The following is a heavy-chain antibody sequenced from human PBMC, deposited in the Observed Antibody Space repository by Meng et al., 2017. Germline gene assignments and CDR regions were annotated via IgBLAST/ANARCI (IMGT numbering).Heavy chain of an antibody. D-gene: IGHD2-2*01. J-gene: IGHJ4*02. CDR1: GHTFTSYD. CDR2: MNPNSGNT. V-gene: IGHV1-8*01. CDR3: ARDWDMVVVPAAMPDY. Sequence: VSVKVPRKAYGHTFTSYDINWVRQATGQGLEWMGWMNPNSGNTGYAQKFQGRVTMTRNTSISTAYMELSRLRSDDTAVYHCARDWDMVVVPAAMPDYWGQGTLVTVSS.